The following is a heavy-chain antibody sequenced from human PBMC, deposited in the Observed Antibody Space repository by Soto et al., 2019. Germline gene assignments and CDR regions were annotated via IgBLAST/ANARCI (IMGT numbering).Heavy chain of an antibody. CDR3: AREDSSSYFPYFDY. V-gene: IGHV4-31*03. D-gene: IGHD3-22*01. CDR1: GGYISSGGYY. Sequence: SETLSLTCTVSGGYISSGGYYWSWIRQHPGKGLEWIGYIYYSGGTYYNPSLKSRVTISVDTSKNQFSLKLSSVTAADTAVYYCAREDSSSYFPYFDYWGQGTLVTVSS. J-gene: IGHJ4*02. CDR2: IYYSGGT.